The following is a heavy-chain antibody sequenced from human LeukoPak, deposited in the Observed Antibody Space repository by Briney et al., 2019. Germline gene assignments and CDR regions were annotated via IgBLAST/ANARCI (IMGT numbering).Heavy chain of an antibody. CDR1: GYSISSGYY. CDR3: ARAGVVVPAAISYMDV. J-gene: IGHJ6*03. Sequence: SSETLSLTCTVSGYSISSGYYWGWIRQPPGKGLEWIGSIYHSGSTYYNPSLKSRVTISVDTSKNQFSLKLSSVTAADTAVYYCARAGVVVPAAISYMDVWGKGTTVTVSS. CDR2: IYHSGST. V-gene: IGHV4-38-2*02. D-gene: IGHD2-2*01.